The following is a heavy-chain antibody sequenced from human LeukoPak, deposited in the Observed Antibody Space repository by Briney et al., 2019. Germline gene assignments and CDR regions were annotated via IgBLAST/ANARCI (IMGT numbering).Heavy chain of an antibody. Sequence: GGSLRLXCAASGFTFSSYEMNWVRQAPGKGLEWVSYISSSGSTIYYADSVEGRFTISRDNAKNSLYLQMNSLRAEDTAVYYCARDPGGAFDYWGQGTLVTVSS. D-gene: IGHD3-16*01. V-gene: IGHV3-48*03. J-gene: IGHJ4*02. CDR1: GFTFSSYE. CDR2: ISSSGSTI. CDR3: ARDPGGAFDY.